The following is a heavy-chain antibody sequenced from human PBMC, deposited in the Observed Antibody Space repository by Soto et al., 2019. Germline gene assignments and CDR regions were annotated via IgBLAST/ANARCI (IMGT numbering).Heavy chain of an antibody. J-gene: IGHJ6*02. D-gene: IGHD5-18*01. CDR1: GYTFYSHS. CDR2: ISSDNGNT. Sequence: QAQLVQSGAEVKKPGASVKVSCKASGYTFYSHSISWVRQAAGQGLEWMGRISSDNGNTRYAQKFRDRVTMTTDTSTRTVYMELRNLRSDDTAVYYCARCIQQDYYYGMDVWGQGTTVTVSS. V-gene: IGHV1-18*01. CDR3: ARCIQQDYYYGMDV.